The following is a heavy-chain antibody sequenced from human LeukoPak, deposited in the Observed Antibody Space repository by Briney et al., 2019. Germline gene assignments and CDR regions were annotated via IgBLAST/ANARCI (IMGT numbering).Heavy chain of an antibody. CDR3: ARAFSGSYGSHHDAFDI. J-gene: IGHJ3*02. CDR2: INHSGST. CDR1: GGSFSGHY. Sequence: SETLSLTCAVYGGSFSGHYWSWIRQPPGKGLEWIGEINHSGSTNYNPSLKSRVTISVDTSKNQFSLKLSSVTAADTAVYYCARAFSGSYGSHHDAFDIWGQGTMVTVSS. D-gene: IGHD1-26*01. V-gene: IGHV4-34*01.